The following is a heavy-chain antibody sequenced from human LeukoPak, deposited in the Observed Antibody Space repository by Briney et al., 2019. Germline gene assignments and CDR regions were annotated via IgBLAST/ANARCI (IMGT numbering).Heavy chain of an antibody. Sequence: AGGSLRLSCAASGFTFNSYWMSWVRQAPGKGLEWVANIKQDGSEQYYVDSVKGRFTISRDNSKNTLYLQMNSLRAEDTAVYYCAKDRSRDANWFDPWGQGTLVTVSS. V-gene: IGHV3-7*01. CDR1: GFTFNSYW. CDR3: AKDRSRDANWFDP. CDR2: IKQDGSEQ. D-gene: IGHD3-10*01. J-gene: IGHJ5*02.